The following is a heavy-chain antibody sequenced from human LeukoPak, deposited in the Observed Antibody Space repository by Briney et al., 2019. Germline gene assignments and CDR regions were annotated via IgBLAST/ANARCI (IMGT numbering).Heavy chain of an antibody. CDR3: TREHDKPMMHWYFSL. Sequence: ASVKVPCKASGYTFTSYDINWVRQATGQGLEWMGWMNPSSGDTGIAQKFQGRLTLTRDTSLSTAYMELSHLTSEDTAIYFCTREHDKPMMHWYFSLWGRGSLVTVSS. CDR1: GYTFTSYD. V-gene: IGHV1-8*01. CDR2: MNPSSGDT. J-gene: IGHJ2*01. D-gene: IGHD1/OR15-1a*01.